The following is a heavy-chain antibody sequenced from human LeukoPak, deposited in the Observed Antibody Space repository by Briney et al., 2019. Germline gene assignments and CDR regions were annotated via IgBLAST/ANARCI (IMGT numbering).Heavy chain of an antibody. D-gene: IGHD2-15*01. J-gene: IGHJ4*02. CDR1: GGSISSGDYY. Sequence: SETLSLTCTVSGGSISSGDYYWRWLRQPPGTGLEWIGYIYYSGSTYYNPSLKSRVTISVDTSKNQFSLKLSSVTAADTAVYYCARYQPPEENVVVVAATESQTFDYWGQGTLVTVSS. CDR2: IYYSGST. V-gene: IGHV4-30-4*01. CDR3: ARYQPPEENVVVVAATESQTFDY.